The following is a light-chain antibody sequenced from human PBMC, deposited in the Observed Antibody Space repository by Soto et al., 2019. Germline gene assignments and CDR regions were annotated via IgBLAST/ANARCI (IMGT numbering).Light chain of an antibody. CDR3: QSYDSSLSGYVV. J-gene: IGLJ2*01. CDR2: VNT. CDR1: SSNIGAGYD. V-gene: IGLV1-40*01. Sequence: QSVLTQSPSVSGAPGQRVTISCTGSSSNIGAGYDVPWYQQLPGTAPKLLIYVNTNRPSGVPDRFSGSKSGTSASLAITGLQAEYEADYYCQSYDSSLSGYVVFGGGTKVTVL.